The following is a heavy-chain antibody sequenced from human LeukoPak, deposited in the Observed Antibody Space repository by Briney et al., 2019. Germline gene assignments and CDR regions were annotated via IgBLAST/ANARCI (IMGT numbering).Heavy chain of an antibody. CDR1: GFTFSSYA. D-gene: IGHD3-10*01. J-gene: IGHJ4*02. CDR2: ISGSGGST. V-gene: IGHV3-23*01. CDR3: ARGPRGGYFDY. Sequence: GGSLRLSCAASGFTFSSYAMNWVRQAPGKGLEWVSAISGSGGSTYYADSVKGRFTISRDNSKNTLYLQMNSLRAEDTAVYYCARGPRGGYFDYWGQGTLVTVSS.